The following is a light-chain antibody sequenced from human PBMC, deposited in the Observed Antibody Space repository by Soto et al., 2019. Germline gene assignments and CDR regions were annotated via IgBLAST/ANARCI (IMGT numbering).Light chain of an antibody. V-gene: IGKV3D-15*01. CDR1: QNVNQN. J-gene: IGKJ4*01. Sequence: EIVMTQSPATLSVSPGEGATLSCRASQNVNQNVAWYQQKPGQALRLLIHSAVTEAVSIPATFSGSGSWTEYTLTTSSLQSEDFAVYYCQHYNDWPLTCGGGTKVEIK. CDR3: QHYNDWPLT. CDR2: SAV.